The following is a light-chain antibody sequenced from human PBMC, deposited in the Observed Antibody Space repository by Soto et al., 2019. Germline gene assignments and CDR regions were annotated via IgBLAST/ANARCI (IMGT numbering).Light chain of an antibody. J-gene: IGLJ1*01. CDR1: SSNIGAGYD. V-gene: IGLV1-40*01. CDR3: QSYDSSLGYV. Sequence: QSVLTQPPSVSGAPGQSVTISCTGSSSNIGAGYDVHWYQQLPGAAPKLLIYANSNRPSGVPDRFSGSESGTSASLAITGLQAEDEADYYCQSYDSSLGYVFGTGTKVTVL. CDR2: ANS.